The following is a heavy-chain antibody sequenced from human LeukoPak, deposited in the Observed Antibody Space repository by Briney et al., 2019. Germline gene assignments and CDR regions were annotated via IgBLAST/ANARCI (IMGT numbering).Heavy chain of an antibody. CDR2: ISGSGGST. J-gene: IGHJ4*02. CDR3: AKRGGYCTGGSCYSYYFDY. Sequence: GGSLRLSCAASGFTFSSYALSWVRQAPGKGLEWVSIISGSGGSTYYADSVKGRFTISRDNSKNTLYLQMNSLRAEDTAVYYCAKRGGYCTGGSCYSYYFDYWGQGTLVTVSS. D-gene: IGHD2-15*01. CDR1: GFTFSSYA. V-gene: IGHV3-23*01.